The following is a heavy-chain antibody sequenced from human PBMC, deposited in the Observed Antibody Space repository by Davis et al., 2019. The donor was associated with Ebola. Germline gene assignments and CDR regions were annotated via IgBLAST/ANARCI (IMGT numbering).Heavy chain of an antibody. Sequence: VKVSCTASGYTFTGYYMHWVRQAPGQGLEWVGWMNPNMEKTGYAPKFQGRVTVTWDNSISTAFMEVHSLTSADTSVYYCVRGGYSYGYGLDFWGQGSLVTVTS. D-gene: IGHD5-18*01. CDR2: MNPNMEKT. V-gene: IGHV1-8*02. CDR3: VRGGYSYGYGLDF. CDR1: GYTFTGYY. J-gene: IGHJ4*02.